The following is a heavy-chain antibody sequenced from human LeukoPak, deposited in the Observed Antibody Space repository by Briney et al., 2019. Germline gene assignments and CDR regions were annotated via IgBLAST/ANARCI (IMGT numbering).Heavy chain of an antibody. J-gene: IGHJ4*02. D-gene: IGHD3/OR15-3a*01. Sequence: SKTLSLTCTVSGGSISSYYWSWIRQPPGKGLEWIGYIYYSGSTNYNPSLKSRVTISVDTSKNQFSLRLTSVTAADTAVYYCARQTGSGLFILPGGQGTLVTVSS. V-gene: IGHV4-59*08. CDR1: GGSISSYY. CDR3: ARQTGSGLFILP. CDR2: IYYSGST.